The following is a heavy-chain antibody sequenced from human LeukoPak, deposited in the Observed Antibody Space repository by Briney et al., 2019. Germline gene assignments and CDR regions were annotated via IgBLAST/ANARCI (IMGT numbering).Heavy chain of an antibody. D-gene: IGHD1-26*01. V-gene: IGHV4-61*02. Sequence: SQTLSLTCTVSGGSISSGSYYRSWIRQPAGKGLEWIGRIYTSGSTNYNPSLKSRVTISVDTSKNQFSLKLSSVTAADTAVYYCARDLGAPYAFDIWGQGTMVTVSS. CDR2: IYTSGST. CDR1: GGSISSGSYY. J-gene: IGHJ3*02. CDR3: ARDLGAPYAFDI.